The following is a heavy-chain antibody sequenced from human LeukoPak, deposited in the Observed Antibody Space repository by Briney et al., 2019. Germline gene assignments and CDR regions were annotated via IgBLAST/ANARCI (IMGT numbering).Heavy chain of an antibody. CDR3: ARESRYCSGGSCYSRFDY. V-gene: IGHV1-2*02. Sequence: ASVKVSCKASGYTFTSYGISWVRQAPGQGLEWMGWINPNSGGTNYAQKFQGRVTMTRDTSISTAYMELSRLRSDDTAVYYCARESRYCSGGSCYSRFDYWGQGTLVTVSS. J-gene: IGHJ4*02. CDR2: INPNSGGT. D-gene: IGHD2-15*01. CDR1: GYTFTSYG.